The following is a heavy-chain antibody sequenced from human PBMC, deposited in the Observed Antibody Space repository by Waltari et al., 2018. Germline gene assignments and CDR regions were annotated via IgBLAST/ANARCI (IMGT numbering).Heavy chain of an antibody. D-gene: IGHD1-26*01. V-gene: IGHV3-43D*04. Sequence: EVQLVESGGVVVQPGGSLRLSCAASGFTFDDYAMHWVRHAPGKGLEWVSLISWDGGSTYYADSVKGRFTSSRDNSKNSLYLQMNSLRAEDTALYYCAKDISYSGSYFWFDPWGQGTLVTVSS. CDR1: GFTFDDYA. J-gene: IGHJ5*02. CDR3: AKDISYSGSYFWFDP. CDR2: ISWDGGST.